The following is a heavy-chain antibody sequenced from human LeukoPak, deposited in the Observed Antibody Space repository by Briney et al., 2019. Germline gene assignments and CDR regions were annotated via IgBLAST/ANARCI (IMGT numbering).Heavy chain of an antibody. CDR1: GFTVSSNE. CDR3: ARVTGGYNLVDY. D-gene: IGHD5-24*01. Sequence: GGSLRLSCAASGFTVSSNEMSWVRQAPGKGLEWVSSISGGSTFHADSVKGRFAMSRDNSKNTLYLQMNSLRAEDTGVYYCARVTGGYNLVDYWGQGTLVTVSS. J-gene: IGHJ4*02. CDR2: ISGGST. V-gene: IGHV3-38-3*01.